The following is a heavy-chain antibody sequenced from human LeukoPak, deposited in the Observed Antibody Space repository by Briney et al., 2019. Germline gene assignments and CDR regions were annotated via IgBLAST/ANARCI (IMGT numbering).Heavy chain of an antibody. Sequence: GESLKISCKGSGYSFTSYWIGWVRQMPGKGLEWMGIIYPGDSDTRYSPSFQGQVTISADESISTAYLQWSSLKASDTAMYYCARGGYYDSSGYYPFDYWGQGTLVTVSS. CDR2: IYPGDSDT. V-gene: IGHV5-51*01. CDR3: ARGGYYDSSGYYPFDY. CDR1: GYSFTSYW. J-gene: IGHJ4*02. D-gene: IGHD3-22*01.